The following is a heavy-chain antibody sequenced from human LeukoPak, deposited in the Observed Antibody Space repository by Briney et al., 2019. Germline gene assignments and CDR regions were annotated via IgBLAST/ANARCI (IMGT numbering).Heavy chain of an antibody. CDR1: GFTFSDHY. V-gene: IGHV3-21*04. CDR2: ISSDSAYI. Sequence: PGGSLRLSCAASGFTFSDHYMDWVRQAPGKGLEWVSSISSDSAYIYYADSVKGRFTISRDNPKNSLYLQMNYLRAEDTAVYYCARGSYGAYDYWGQGNLVTVSS. D-gene: IGHD4/OR15-4a*01. J-gene: IGHJ4*02. CDR3: ARGSYGAYDY.